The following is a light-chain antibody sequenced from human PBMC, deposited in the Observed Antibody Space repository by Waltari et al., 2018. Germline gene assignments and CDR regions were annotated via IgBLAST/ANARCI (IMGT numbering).Light chain of an antibody. CDR2: GNN. Sequence: QSVLTQPPSMSGAPGQMVTISCTGTSYHIGAGHDLHWYQQLPGTAPTPLIYGNNNRPSGVPDRFSASKSDISASLAITGLQAEDEADYYCQSYDRNLVVVGGGTKLTVL. CDR3: QSYDRNLVV. J-gene: IGLJ2*01. V-gene: IGLV1-40*01. CDR1: SYHIGAGHD.